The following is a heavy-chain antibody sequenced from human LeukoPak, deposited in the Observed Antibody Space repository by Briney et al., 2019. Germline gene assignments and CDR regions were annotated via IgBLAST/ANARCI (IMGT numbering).Heavy chain of an antibody. D-gene: IGHD2-2*01. CDR2: IYYSGST. Sequence: SETLSLTCTVSGGSISSYYWSWIRQPPGKGLEWIGYIYYSGSTNYNPSLKSRVTISVDTSKNQFSLKLSSVTAADTAVYYCARSADIVVVPAASQGMDVWGQGTTVTVSS. CDR1: GGSISSYY. V-gene: IGHV4-59*12. CDR3: ARSADIVVVPAASQGMDV. J-gene: IGHJ6*02.